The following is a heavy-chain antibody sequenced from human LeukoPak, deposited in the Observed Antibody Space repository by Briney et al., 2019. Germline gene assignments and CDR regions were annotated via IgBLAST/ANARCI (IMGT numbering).Heavy chain of an antibody. J-gene: IGHJ5*02. V-gene: IGHV3-21*04. CDR1: GFTFSSYS. D-gene: IGHD1-26*01. CDR3: AKDGGYSGSYLLA. Sequence: PGGSLRLSCAASGFTFSSYSMNWVRQAPGKGLEWVSSISSSSSYIYYADSVKGRFTISRDNAKNSLYLQMNSLRAEDTALYYCAKDGGYSGSYLLAWGQGTLVTVSS. CDR2: ISSSSSYI.